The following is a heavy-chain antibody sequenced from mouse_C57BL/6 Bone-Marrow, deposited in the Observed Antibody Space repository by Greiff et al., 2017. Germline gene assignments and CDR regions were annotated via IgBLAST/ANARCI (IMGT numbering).Heavy chain of an antibody. J-gene: IGHJ2*01. CDR2: IYPTSGRT. Sequence: VQLQQPGAELVKPGASVKMSCKASGYTFTSYWITWVKQRPGQGLEWIGDIYPTSGRTNYNEKFKSKAILTVDTSSNTAYMQLSSRTSEDSAFFYCARSGPLGRSFDYWGQGTTLTVSS. D-gene: IGHD4-1*01. CDR1: GYTFTSYW. V-gene: IGHV1-55*01. CDR3: ARSGPLGRSFDY.